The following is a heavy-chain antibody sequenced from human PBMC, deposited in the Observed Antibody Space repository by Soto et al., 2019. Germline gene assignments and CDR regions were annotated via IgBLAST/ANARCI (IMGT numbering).Heavy chain of an antibody. J-gene: IGHJ4*02. V-gene: IGHV3-23*01. CDR1: GFTFSSYA. D-gene: IGHD2-8*01. CDR2: ISGSGHRA. Sequence: GGSLRLSCAASGFTFSSYAMSWARQAPGKGLEWVSAISGSGHRAYHADSVKGRFTISRDNSKCTLYLQMDSLRADDTAVYYCANWVEGAMVYFDYWGQGIQVTVSS. CDR3: ANWVEGAMVYFDY.